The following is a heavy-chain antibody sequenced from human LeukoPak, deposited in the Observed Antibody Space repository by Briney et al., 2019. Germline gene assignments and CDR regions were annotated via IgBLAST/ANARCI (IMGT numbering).Heavy chain of an antibody. V-gene: IGHV3-33*01. Sequence: PGRSLRLSCAASGFTFSSYGMHWVRQAPGKGLEWVAVIWYDGSIKFYVDSVKGRFSISRDNSKNTLYLQMNSLRAEDTAVYYCARDPMTAAGSKDGMDVWGQGTTVTVS. D-gene: IGHD6-13*01. J-gene: IGHJ6*02. CDR1: GFTFSSYG. CDR3: ARDPMTAAGSKDGMDV. CDR2: IWYDGSIK.